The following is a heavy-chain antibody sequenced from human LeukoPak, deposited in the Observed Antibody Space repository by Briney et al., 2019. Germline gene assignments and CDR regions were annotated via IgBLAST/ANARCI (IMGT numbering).Heavy chain of an antibody. CDR3: ARGQRGYSSSSGGGYYYYYYMDV. J-gene: IGHJ6*03. CDR1: GFMFSDYY. Sequence: GGSLRLSCAASGFMFSDYYMSWVRQAPGKGLEWVSDISGHEITTYYADFVKGRFTVSRDNAKNSLYLQMKSLRSEDTAVYYCARGQRGYSSSSGGGYYYYYYMDVWGKGTTVTVSS. D-gene: IGHD6-6*01. CDR2: ISGHEITT. V-gene: IGHV3-11*04.